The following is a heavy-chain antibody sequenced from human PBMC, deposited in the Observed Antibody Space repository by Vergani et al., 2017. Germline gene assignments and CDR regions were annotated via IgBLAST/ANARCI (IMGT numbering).Heavy chain of an antibody. V-gene: IGHV4-31*03. J-gene: IGHJ6*03. CDR3: ARDMGLEMATIKDYYYYYMDV. Sequence: QVQLQESGPGLVKPSQTLSLTCTVSGGSISSGGYYWSWIRQHPGKGLEWIGYNYYSGSTYYNPSLKSRVTISVDTSKNQFSLKLSSVTAADTAVYYCARDMGLEMATIKDYYYYYMDVWGKGTTVTVSS. D-gene: IGHD5-24*01. CDR2: NYYSGST. CDR1: GGSISSGGYY.